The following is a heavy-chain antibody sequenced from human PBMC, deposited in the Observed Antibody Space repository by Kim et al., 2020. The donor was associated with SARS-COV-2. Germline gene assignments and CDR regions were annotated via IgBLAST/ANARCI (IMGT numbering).Heavy chain of an antibody. CDR1: GFTFSSYA. CDR3: ARDRLTSSSFYYYYYGMDV. Sequence: GGSLRLSCAASGFTFSSYAMHWVRQAPGKGLEWVAVISYDGSNKYYADSVKGRFTISRDNSKNTLYLQMNSLRAEDTAVYYCARDRLTSSSFYYYYYGMDVWGQGTTVTVSS. D-gene: IGHD6-13*01. CDR2: ISYDGSNK. V-gene: IGHV3-30*04. J-gene: IGHJ6*02.